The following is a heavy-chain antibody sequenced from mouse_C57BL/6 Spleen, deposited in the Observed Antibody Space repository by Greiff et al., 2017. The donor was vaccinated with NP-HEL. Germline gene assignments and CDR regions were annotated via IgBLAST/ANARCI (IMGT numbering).Heavy chain of an antibody. V-gene: IGHV2-2*01. J-gene: IGHJ2*01. CDR1: GFSLTSYG. CDR2: IWSGGST. Sequence: VNVVESGPGLVQPSQSLSITCTVSGFSLTSYGVHWVRQSPGKGLEWLGVIWSGGSTDYNAAFISRLSISKDNSKSQVFFKMNSLQADDTAIYCCARGTYDYDEGYYFDYWGQGTTLTVSS. D-gene: IGHD2-4*01. CDR3: ARGTYDYDEGYYFDY.